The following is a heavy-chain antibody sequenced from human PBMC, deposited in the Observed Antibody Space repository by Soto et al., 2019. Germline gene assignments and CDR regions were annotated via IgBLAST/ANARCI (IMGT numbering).Heavy chain of an antibody. D-gene: IGHD3-16*01. CDR3: ARGVRRPKGNWFDP. CDR1: GGTFSSYA. Sequence: SVKVSCKASGGTFSSYAISWVRQAPGQGLEWMGGIIPIFGTANYAQKFQGRVTITADESTSTAYMELSSLRSEDTAVYYCARGVRRPKGNWFDPWGQGTLVTVSS. V-gene: IGHV1-69*13. J-gene: IGHJ5*02. CDR2: IIPIFGTA.